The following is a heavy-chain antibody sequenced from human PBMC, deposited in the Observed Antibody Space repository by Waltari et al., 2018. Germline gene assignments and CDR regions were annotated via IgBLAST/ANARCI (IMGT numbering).Heavy chain of an antibody. CDR2: SYRGGET. V-gene: IGHV3-53*01. CDR1: GVIVSNNY. D-gene: IGHD6-13*01. CDR3: TSDHGLSWPLD. Sequence: EVHLVESGGGLVHPGDSVRLSCAASGVIVSNNYMSWVRQPPGKGLGWVSCSYRGGETYYADSVKGRFTISRDNSKNTLDLQMNNVRAEDTAVYYCTSDHGLSWPLDWGQGTMVTVSS. J-gene: IGHJ4*02.